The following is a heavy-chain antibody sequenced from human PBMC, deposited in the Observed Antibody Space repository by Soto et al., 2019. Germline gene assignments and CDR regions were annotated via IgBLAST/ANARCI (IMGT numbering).Heavy chain of an antibody. CDR1: GFTFSSYG. D-gene: IGHD6-19*01. CDR3: ARADSGGWYGIIDY. CDR2: IWYDGTNK. J-gene: IGHJ4*02. V-gene: IGHV3-33*01. Sequence: QVQLVESGGGVVQPGRSLRLSCAASGFTFSSYGMHWVRQAPGRGLEWVAVIWYDGTNKFYADSVKGRFTISRDNSRNTLYLQMNSLRAEDTAVYYCARADSGGWYGIIDYWGQGTQVTVPS.